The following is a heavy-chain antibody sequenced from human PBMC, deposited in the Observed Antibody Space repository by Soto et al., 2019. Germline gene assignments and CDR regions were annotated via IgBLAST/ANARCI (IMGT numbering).Heavy chain of an antibody. D-gene: IGHD5-18*01. J-gene: IGHJ6*02. CDR2: INHSGST. V-gene: IGHV4-34*01. Sequence: PSETLSLTCAVYGGSFSGYYWSWIRQPPGKGLEWIGEINHSGSTNYNPSLKSRVTISVDTSKNQFSLKLSSVTAADTAVYYCARVDRGYSYGYRHYYYGMDVWGQGTTVT. CDR3: ARVDRGYSYGYRHYYYGMDV. CDR1: GGSFSGYY.